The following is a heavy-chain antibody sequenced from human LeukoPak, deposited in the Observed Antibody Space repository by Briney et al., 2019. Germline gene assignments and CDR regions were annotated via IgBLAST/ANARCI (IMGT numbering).Heavy chain of an antibody. CDR1: GGSFSGYY. V-gene: IGHV4-34*01. CDR2: INHSGST. J-gene: IGHJ4*02. D-gene: IGHD3-3*01. CDR3: ARRYSTSGYSFDY. Sequence: SETLSLTCAVYGGSFSGYYWSWIRQPPGKGLEWIGEINHSGSTNYNPSLKSRVTISVDTSKNQFSLKLSSVTAADTAVYYCARRYSTSGYSFDYWGQGTLVTVSS.